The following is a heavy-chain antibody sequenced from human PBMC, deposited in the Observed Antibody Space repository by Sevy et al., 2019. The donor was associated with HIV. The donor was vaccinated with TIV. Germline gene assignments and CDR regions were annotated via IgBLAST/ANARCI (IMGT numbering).Heavy chain of an antibody. CDR3: AGVKAFSGGLLG. Sequence: ASVKVSCKASGGTFSSYAISWVRQAPGQGLEWMGGIIPIFGTANYAQKFQGRVTITADKSTSTAYMELGSLRSEDTAVYYWAGVKAFSGGLLGWGQGTLVTVSS. J-gene: IGHJ4*02. CDR2: IIPIFGTA. V-gene: IGHV1-69*06. CDR1: GGTFSSYA. D-gene: IGHD2-15*01.